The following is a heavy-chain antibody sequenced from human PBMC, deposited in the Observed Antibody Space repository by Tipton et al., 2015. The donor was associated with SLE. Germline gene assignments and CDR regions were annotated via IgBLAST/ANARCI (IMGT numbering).Heavy chain of an antibody. CDR3: ARRTSDSSGYYYADY. Sequence: TLSLTCTVSGGSIISSGYYWGWIRQPPGKGLDWIGSIFYTGSTYYNPSLQSRVTISLDTSKNQFSLKLTSVTAADTAVYYCARRTSDSSGYYYADYWGQGTLVTVSS. CDR1: GGSIISSGYY. J-gene: IGHJ4*02. V-gene: IGHV4-39*07. D-gene: IGHD3-22*01. CDR2: IFYTGST.